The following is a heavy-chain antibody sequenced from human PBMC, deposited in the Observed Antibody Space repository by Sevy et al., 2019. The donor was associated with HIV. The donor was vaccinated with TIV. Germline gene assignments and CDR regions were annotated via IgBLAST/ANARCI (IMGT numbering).Heavy chain of an antibody. D-gene: IGHD1-26*01. V-gene: IGHV3-48*02. J-gene: IGHJ6*02. CDR3: ARDPLGASPYYGMDV. CDR2: ISGGSSI. CDR1: GFNFKTYI. Sequence: GGSLRLSCAASGFNFKTYIMNWVRQAPGKGLEWVSHISGGSSIYYADSVKGRFTISRDNAKNSLYLQMNSLRDEDTAVYYCARDPLGASPYYGMDVWGQGTTVTVSS.